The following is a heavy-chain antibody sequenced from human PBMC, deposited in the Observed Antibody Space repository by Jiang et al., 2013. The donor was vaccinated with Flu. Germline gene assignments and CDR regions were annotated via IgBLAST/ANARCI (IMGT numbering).Heavy chain of an antibody. J-gene: IGHJ4*03. CDR3: ARQWRNSAVAVPTP. CDR1: AYNFTDYA. CDR2: INPGNGVT. V-gene: IGHV1-3*01. D-gene: IGHD6-19*01. Sequence: HSGAEVKKPGASVKVSCKASAYNFTDYAIHWVRQAPGQRFEWMGWINPGNGVTKYSETFQGRVTFSRDTSARTAYMDLSSLRSEDTALYYCARQWRNSAVAVPTPWAQGTWSTVS.